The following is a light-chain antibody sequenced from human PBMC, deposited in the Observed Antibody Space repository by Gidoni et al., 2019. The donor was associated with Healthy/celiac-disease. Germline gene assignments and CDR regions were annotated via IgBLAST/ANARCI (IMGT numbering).Light chain of an antibody. CDR3: QQYNNWPPYT. CDR2: GAS. CDR1: QSVSSN. V-gene: IGKV3-15*01. J-gene: IGKJ2*01. Sequence: EIGMTQSPPTMSVSPGERATLSCRASQSVSSNLAWYQQKPGQSPSLLNYGASTRATGIPARFSGSGSGTEFTFTISSLQSEDFAVYYCQQYNNWPPYTFXQXTKLEIK.